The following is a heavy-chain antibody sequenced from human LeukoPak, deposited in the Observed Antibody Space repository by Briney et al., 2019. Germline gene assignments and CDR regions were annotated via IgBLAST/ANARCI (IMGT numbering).Heavy chain of an antibody. CDR2: IYTTGST. Sequence: SETLSLTCTVSGGSVSGYYWNWIRQPAGRGLEWIGRIYTTGSTNYNPSPKSRVTMSVDTSKNQFSLKLFSVTAADTAVYYCARDLGGYNYGYAFDYWGQGTLVTVSS. CDR1: GGSVSGYY. V-gene: IGHV4-4*07. CDR3: ARDLGGYNYGYAFDY. J-gene: IGHJ4*02. D-gene: IGHD5-18*01.